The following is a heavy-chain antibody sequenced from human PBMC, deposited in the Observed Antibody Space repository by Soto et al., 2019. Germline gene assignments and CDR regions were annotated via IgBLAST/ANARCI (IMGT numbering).Heavy chain of an antibody. CDR1: GFTFSSGG. J-gene: IGHJ4*02. V-gene: IGHV3-30*03. CDR3: ARSPGIAVTDY. CDR2: ISHDGSKK. D-gene: IGHD6-19*01. Sequence: GGSLRLSCAASGFTFSSGGMHWVRQAPGKGLEWVAVISHDGSKKYYADSVKGRFTISRDNSKNTLYLQMNSLRAEDTAVYYCARSPGIAVTDYWGQGTLVTVSS.